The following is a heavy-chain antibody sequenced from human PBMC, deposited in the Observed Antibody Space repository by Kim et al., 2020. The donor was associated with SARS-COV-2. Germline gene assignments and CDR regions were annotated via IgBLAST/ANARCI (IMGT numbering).Heavy chain of an antibody. CDR2: ISGSGGST. Sequence: GGSLRLSCAASGFTFSSYAMSWVRQAPGKGLEWVSAISGSGGSTYYADSVKGRFTISRDNSKNTLYLQMNSLRAEDTAVYYCAKTLWSGTSSYYYYGMDVWGQGTTVTVSS. CDR1: GFTFSSYA. V-gene: IGHV3-23*01. D-gene: IGHD1-26*01. J-gene: IGHJ6*02. CDR3: AKTLWSGTSSYYYYGMDV.